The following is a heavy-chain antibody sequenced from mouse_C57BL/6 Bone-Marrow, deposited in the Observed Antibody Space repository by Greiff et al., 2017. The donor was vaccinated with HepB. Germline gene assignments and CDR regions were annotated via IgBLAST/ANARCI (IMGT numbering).Heavy chain of an antibody. CDR3: ARSRNY. V-gene: IGHV1-55*01. CDR2: IYPGSGST. J-gene: IGHJ2*01. Sequence: QVQLQQPGAELVKPGASVKMSCKASGYTFTSYWITWVKQRPGQGLEWIGDIYPGSGSTNYNEKFKRKSTLTVDTSSSTAYMQLSSLTAEDSAVYYCARSRNYWGQVTTRTFSS. CDR1: GYTFTSYW.